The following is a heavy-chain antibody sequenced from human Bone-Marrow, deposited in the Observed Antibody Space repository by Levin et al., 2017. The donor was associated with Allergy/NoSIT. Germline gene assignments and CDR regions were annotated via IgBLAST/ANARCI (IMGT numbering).Heavy chain of an antibody. CDR1: GFTFSTVW. J-gene: IGHJ3*02. CDR2: IKNNAGGATT. Sequence: SCAASGFTFSTVWMSWVRQPPGKGLEWVGRIKNNAGGATTDYIAPVKGRFTISRDDSKNTLFLQVNSLKTEDTAVYYCAVYNRKNAFDKWGQGTMVTVSS. D-gene: IGHD5-24*01. CDR3: AVYNRKNAFDK. V-gene: IGHV3-15*01.